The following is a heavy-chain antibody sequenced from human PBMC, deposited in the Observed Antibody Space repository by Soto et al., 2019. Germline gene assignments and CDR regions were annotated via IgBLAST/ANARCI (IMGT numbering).Heavy chain of an antibody. CDR1: GYRFTTHY. CDR3: ARDGNFALRGYSFGFDS. CDR2: MNVGTGGT. V-gene: IGHV1-2*06. Sequence: ASVKVSCKAPGYRFTTHYIHWVRQAPGQGLEWMGRMNVGTGGTTYAHKFQGRVTMTRDTSIRTAYLEVSSVKSDDTAMYYCARDGNFALRGYSFGFDSWGQGTLVTVSS. D-gene: IGHD5-18*01. J-gene: IGHJ4*02.